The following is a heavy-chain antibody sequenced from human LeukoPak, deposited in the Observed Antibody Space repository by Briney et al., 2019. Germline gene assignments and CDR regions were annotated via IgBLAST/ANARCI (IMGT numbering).Heavy chain of an antibody. V-gene: IGHV3-30*04. J-gene: IGHJ3*02. CDR1: GFTFSSYE. CDR3: ARKIHAFDI. Sequence: GGSLRLSCAASGFTFSSYEMNWVRQAPGKGLEWVAVISYDGSNKYYADSVKGRFTISRDNSKNTLYLQMNSLRAEDTAVYYCARKIHAFDIWGQGTMFTVSS. CDR2: ISYDGSNK.